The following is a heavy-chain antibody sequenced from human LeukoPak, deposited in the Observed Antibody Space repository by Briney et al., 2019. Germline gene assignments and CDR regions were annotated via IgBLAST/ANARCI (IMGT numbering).Heavy chain of an antibody. CDR2: IKQDGSEK. Sequence: QPGGSLRLSCAASGFTFSNYWMGWVRQPPGKGLEWVANIKQDGSEKYYVDSVKGRFTISRDNTKNSLYLQMNSLRAEDTAVYYCARILYCSSTSCYGFDYWGQGTLVTVSS. CDR3: ARILYCSSTSCYGFDY. CDR1: GFTFSNYW. D-gene: IGHD2-2*01. V-gene: IGHV3-7*01. J-gene: IGHJ4*02.